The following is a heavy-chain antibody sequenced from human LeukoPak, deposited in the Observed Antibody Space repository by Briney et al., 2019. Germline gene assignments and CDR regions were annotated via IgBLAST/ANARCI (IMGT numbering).Heavy chain of an antibody. CDR2: IYHSGST. V-gene: IGHV4-30-2*01. Sequence: SETLSLTCAVSGGSISSGGYSWSWIRQPPRKGLEWIGYIYHSGSTYYNPSLKSRVTISVDRSKNQFSLKLSSVTAADTAVYYCARVYYDFWSGYTYGFDYWGQGTLVTVSS. CDR1: GGSISSGGYS. J-gene: IGHJ4*02. D-gene: IGHD3-3*01. CDR3: ARVYYDFWSGYTYGFDY.